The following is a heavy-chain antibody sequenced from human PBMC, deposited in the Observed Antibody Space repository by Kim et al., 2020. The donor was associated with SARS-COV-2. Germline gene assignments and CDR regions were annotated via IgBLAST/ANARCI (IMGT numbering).Heavy chain of an antibody. CDR2: IYYTGST. Sequence: SETLSLTCTVSGGSINSYYWSWIRQPPGKGLEWIGNIYYTGSTNYNPSLKSRITISVDTSKNQFSLKLSSVTTADTAVYYCARDLPGDTSGYYLGWFDPWGQGTLVTVSS. CDR3: ARDLPGDTSGYYLGWFDP. CDR1: GGSINSYY. D-gene: IGHD3-22*01. V-gene: IGHV4-59*01. J-gene: IGHJ5*02.